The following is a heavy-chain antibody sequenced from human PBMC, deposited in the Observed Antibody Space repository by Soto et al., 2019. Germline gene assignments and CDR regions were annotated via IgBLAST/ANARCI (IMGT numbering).Heavy chain of an antibody. CDR3: TKSSGDGEYYFDY. D-gene: IGHD1-26*01. CDR1: GFTFSSYA. CDR2: MSGSGGRT. Sequence: EVQLLESGGGLVQPGGSLRLSCAASGFTFSSYAMSWVRQAPGKGLEWVSGMSGSGGRTYDADSVKGRFTISRDNSKNTLYLQMNSLRVEDTAVYYCTKSSGDGEYYFDYWGQGTLVTVSS. V-gene: IGHV3-23*01. J-gene: IGHJ4*02.